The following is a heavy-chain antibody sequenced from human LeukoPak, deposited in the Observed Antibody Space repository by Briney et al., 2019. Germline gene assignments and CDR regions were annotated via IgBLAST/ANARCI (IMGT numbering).Heavy chain of an antibody. CDR1: GGSISSYY. CDR3: AGTYTYYYYYYMHV. D-gene: IGHD2-2*02. J-gene: IGHJ6*03. V-gene: IGHV4-59*01. Sequence: SETLSLTCTVSGGSISSYYWSWIRQPPGKGLEWIGYIYYSGSTNYNPSLKSRVTISLDTSKNQFSLKLSSVTAADTAVYYCAGTYTYYYYYYMHVWGKGTTVTISS. CDR2: IYYSGST.